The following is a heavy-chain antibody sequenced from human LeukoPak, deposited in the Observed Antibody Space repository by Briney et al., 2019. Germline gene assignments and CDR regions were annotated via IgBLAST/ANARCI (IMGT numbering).Heavy chain of an antibody. J-gene: IGHJ6*02. Sequence: GGSLRLSCAASGFTVSSNYMSWVRQAPGKGLEWVSVIYSGGSTYYADSVKGRFTISRDNSKNTLYLQMNSLRAEDTAVYYCARVRGWKGGDYYYGMDVWGQGTTVTVSS. CDR1: GFTVSSNY. CDR2: IYSGGST. D-gene: IGHD1-1*01. CDR3: ARVRGWKGGDYYYGMDV. V-gene: IGHV3-66*01.